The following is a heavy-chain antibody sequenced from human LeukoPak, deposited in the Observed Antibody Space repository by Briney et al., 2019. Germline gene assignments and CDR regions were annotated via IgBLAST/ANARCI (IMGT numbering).Heavy chain of an antibody. V-gene: IGHV3-23*01. CDR1: GVTFSSYV. CDR2: ISGSGGGT. Sequence: GGSLRLSCEASGVTFSSYVMSWVRQAPGKGPEWVSGISGSGGGTHYADFVKRRFAISRDNSKNTLYLQMNSLRAEDSAVYYCVQEGPRGLAFDVWGQGTKVTVSS. J-gene: IGHJ3*01. CDR3: VQEGPRGLAFDV.